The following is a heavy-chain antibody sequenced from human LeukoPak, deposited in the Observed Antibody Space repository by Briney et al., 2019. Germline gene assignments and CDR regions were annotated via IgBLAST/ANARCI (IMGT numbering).Heavy chain of an antibody. J-gene: IGHJ3*02. CDR3: ARERVVVVPAVMVLEAFDI. CDR1: GYTFTSYY. V-gene: IGHV1-46*01. Sequence: AASVKVSCKASGYTFTSYYMHWVRQAPGQGLEWMGIINPSGGSTSYAQKFQGRVTMTRDTSTSTAYMELSSLRSEDTAVYYCARERVVVVPAVMVLEAFDIWGQGTMVTVSS. D-gene: IGHD2-2*01. CDR2: INPSGGST.